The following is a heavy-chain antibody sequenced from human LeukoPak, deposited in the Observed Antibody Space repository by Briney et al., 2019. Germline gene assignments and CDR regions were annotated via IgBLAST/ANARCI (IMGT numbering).Heavy chain of an antibody. D-gene: IGHD1-26*01. V-gene: IGHV3-30*02. CDR3: AKAASGSYQTFDC. J-gene: IGHJ4*02. CDR1: GFTFSSYG. CDR2: IRYDGSNK. Sequence: PGGSLRLSCAASGFTFSSYGKHWVRQAPGKGLEWVAFIRYDGSNKYYADSVKGRFTISRDNSKNTLYLQMNSLRAEDTAVYYCAKAASGSYQTFDCWGQGTLVTVSS.